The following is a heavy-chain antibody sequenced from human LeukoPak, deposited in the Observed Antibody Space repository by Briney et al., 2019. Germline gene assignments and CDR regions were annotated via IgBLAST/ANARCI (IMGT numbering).Heavy chain of an antibody. CDR2: ISAYNGNT. CDR1: GYTFTSYG. Sequence: VSVKVSCKASGYTFTSYGISWVRQAPGQGLEWMGWISAYNGNTNYAQKLQGRVTMTTDTSTSTAYMELRSLRSDDTAVYYCARDRGVDYCSGGSCSHYYYYMDVWGKGTTVTISS. J-gene: IGHJ6*03. D-gene: IGHD2-15*01. CDR3: ARDRGVDYCSGGSCSHYYYYMDV. V-gene: IGHV1-18*01.